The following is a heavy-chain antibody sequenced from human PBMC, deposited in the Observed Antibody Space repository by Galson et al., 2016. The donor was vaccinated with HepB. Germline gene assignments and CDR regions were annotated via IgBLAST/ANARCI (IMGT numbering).Heavy chain of an antibody. CDR2: IYWNDYK. V-gene: IGHV2-5*01. Sequence: PALVKPTQTLTLTCTFSGFSLSTSGVGVGWIRQPPGKALEWLALIYWNDYKYYSPSLKSRLTFTKDTSKNQVVLTMTNMDPVDTATYYCAHRPPYYDFWSGKYNWFDLWGQGTLVTVSS. D-gene: IGHD3-3*01. CDR1: GFSLSTSGVG. CDR3: AHRPPYYDFWSGKYNWFDL. J-gene: IGHJ5*02.